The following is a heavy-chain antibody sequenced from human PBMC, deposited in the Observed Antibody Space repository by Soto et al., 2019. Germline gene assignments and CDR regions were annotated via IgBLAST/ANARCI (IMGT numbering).Heavy chain of an antibody. CDR3: ARPYSGYDFYFDY. V-gene: IGHV4-39*01. J-gene: IGHJ4*02. Sequence: PSGTLSLTCTVSGGSISSSSYYWGWIRQPPGKGLEWIGSIYYSGRTYYNPSLKSRVTISVDTSKNQFSLKLSSVTAADTAVYYCARPYSGYDFYFDYWGQGTLVTVSS. CDR2: IYYSGRT. D-gene: IGHD5-12*01. CDR1: GGSISSSSYY.